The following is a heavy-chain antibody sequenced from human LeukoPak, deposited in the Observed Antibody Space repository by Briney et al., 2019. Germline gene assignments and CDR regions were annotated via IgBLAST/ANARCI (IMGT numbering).Heavy chain of an antibody. V-gene: IGHV4-39*02. CDR3: ARDLVPGVGDFWSGYYWDY. Sequence: KPSETLSLTCTVSGGSISSSSYYWGWIRQPPGKGLEWIGSIYYSGSTYYNPSLKSRVTISVDTSKNQFSLKLSSVTAADTAVYYCARDLVPGVGDFWSGYYWDYWGQGTLVTVSS. CDR2: IYYSGST. D-gene: IGHD3-3*01. CDR1: GGSISSSSYY. J-gene: IGHJ4*02.